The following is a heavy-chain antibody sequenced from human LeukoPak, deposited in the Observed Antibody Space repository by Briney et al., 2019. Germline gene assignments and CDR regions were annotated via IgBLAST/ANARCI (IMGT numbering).Heavy chain of an antibody. CDR3: ATSSYGTGMDG. D-gene: IGHD4-17*01. CDR2: FDPEDGET. Sequence: GASVKVSCKVSGYTLTELSMHWVRQAPGKGLEWMGGFDPEDGETIYAQKFQGRLTMTEDTSTDTAYRELSSLRSEDTAVYYCATSSYGTGMDGWGQGATVTVSS. J-gene: IGHJ6*02. V-gene: IGHV1-24*01. CDR1: GYTLTELS.